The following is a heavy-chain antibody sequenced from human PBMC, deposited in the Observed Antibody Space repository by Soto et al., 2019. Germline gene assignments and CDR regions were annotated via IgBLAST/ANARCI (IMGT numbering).Heavy chain of an antibody. CDR1: GFTVNNNY. CDR2: IYSGGST. CDR3: ARLGGYGGNFDS. D-gene: IGHD2-15*01. Sequence: EVQLVESGGGLVQPGGSLRLSCAASGFTVNNNYMSWVRQAPGKGLEWVSIIYSGGSTYYADSVKGKFTISRDNSNNTMYLQMKSLRAEDTAVYYCARLGGYGGNFDSWGQGTLVTVSS. V-gene: IGHV3-66*04. J-gene: IGHJ4*02.